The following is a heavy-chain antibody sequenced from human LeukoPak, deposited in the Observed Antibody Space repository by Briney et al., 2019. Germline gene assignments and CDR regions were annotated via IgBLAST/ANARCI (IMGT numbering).Heavy chain of an antibody. CDR1: NGSISSSSYY. J-gene: IGHJ6*03. Sequence: ETLSLTCTVSNGSISSSSYYWGWIRQPPGKGLEWIGEINHSGSTNYNPSLKSRVTISVDTSKNQFSLKLSSVTAADTAVYYCARENTERITMVRGVITYYYYYYMDVWGKGTTVTVSS. V-gene: IGHV4-39*07. D-gene: IGHD3-10*01. CDR2: INHSGST. CDR3: ARENTERITMVRGVITYYYYYYMDV.